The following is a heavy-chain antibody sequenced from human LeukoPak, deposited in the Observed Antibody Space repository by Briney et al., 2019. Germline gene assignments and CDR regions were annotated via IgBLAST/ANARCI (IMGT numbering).Heavy chain of an antibody. Sequence: LTGGSLRLSCAASGFTFSSYDMHWVRQATRKGLAWVSAIGTAGDTYYPGSVKGRFTISRENAKNSLYLQMNSLRAGDTAVYYCARVRKYSGYYSWYFDLWGRGTLVTVSS. J-gene: IGHJ2*01. CDR2: IGTAGDT. CDR1: GFTFSSYD. V-gene: IGHV3-13*01. CDR3: ARVRKYSGYYSWYFDL. D-gene: IGHD5-12*01.